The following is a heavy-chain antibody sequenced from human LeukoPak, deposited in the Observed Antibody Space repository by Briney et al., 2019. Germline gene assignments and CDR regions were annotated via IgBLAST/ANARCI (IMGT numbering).Heavy chain of an antibody. D-gene: IGHD6-19*01. V-gene: IGHV1-69*04. J-gene: IGHJ1*01. CDR1: GYTFTGYY. Sequence: SVKVSCKASGYTFTGYYMHWVRQAPGQGLEWMGRIIPILGIANYAQKFQGRVTITADKSTSTAYMELSSLRSEDTAVYYCARGHIAVAAHAEYFQHWGQGTLVTVSS. CDR2: IIPILGIA. CDR3: ARGHIAVAAHAEYFQH.